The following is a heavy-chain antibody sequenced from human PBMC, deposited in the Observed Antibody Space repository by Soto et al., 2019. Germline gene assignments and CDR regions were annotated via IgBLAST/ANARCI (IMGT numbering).Heavy chain of an antibody. CDR2: IYHSGST. V-gene: IGHV4-61*08. Sequence: SETLSLTCTVSGGSISSGGYHWSWVRQPPGKGLEWIGEIYHSGSTNYNPSLKSRVTLSADTSKNQFSLKLISVTAADTAMYYCARVDSSGSYFDYWGQGTLVTVSS. CDR1: GGSISSGGYH. J-gene: IGHJ4*02. CDR3: ARVDSSGSYFDY. D-gene: IGHD3-22*01.